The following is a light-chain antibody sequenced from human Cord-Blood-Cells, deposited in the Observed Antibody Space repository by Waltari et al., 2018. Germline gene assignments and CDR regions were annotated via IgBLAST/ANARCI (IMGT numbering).Light chain of an antibody. Sequence: EIVLTQSPATLSLSPWERATLSCRASQSVSSYLAWYQQKPGQAPRLLIYDASNRATGIPARFSGSGSGTDFTLTISSLEPEDFAGYYCRQRSNWPLTFGGGTKVEIK. V-gene: IGKV3-11*01. CDR2: DAS. CDR3: RQRSNWPLT. CDR1: QSVSSY. J-gene: IGKJ4*01.